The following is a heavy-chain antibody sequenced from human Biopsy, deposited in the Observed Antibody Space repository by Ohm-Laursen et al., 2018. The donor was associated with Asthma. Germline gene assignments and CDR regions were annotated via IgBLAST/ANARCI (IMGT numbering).Heavy chain of an antibody. CDR2: ISVYNGNT. CDR3: ARAVDYSHYYGIDV. D-gene: IGHD3-10*01. Sequence: EASVKASCKTSGYTFNRAGITWVRQAPGQGLEWMGWISVYNGNTKVAQKLQDRVTMITDTSTSSAYMELRSLRSDDTAVYFCARAVDYSHYYGIDVWGQGTPVTVS. V-gene: IGHV1-18*01. J-gene: IGHJ6*02. CDR1: GYTFNRAG.